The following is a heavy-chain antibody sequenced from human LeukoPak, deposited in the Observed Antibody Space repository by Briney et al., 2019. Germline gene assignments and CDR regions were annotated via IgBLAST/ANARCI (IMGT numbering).Heavy chain of an antibody. CDR1: GSPFSTYY. CDR3: ARAPLVVSRQYHYGLDV. D-gene: IGHD3-16*01. Sequence: GGSLRLSCAASGSPFSTYYMSWVRQAPGKGLEWVANIKEDGSDKYYVDSVKGRFTVSRDNAKNSVFLQMNSLRDEDTGLYFCARAPLVVSRQYHYGLDVWGQGTTVTVSS. V-gene: IGHV3-7*01. CDR2: IKEDGSDK. J-gene: IGHJ6*02.